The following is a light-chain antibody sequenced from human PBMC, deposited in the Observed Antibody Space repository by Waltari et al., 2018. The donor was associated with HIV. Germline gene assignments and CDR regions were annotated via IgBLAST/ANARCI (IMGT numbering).Light chain of an antibody. Sequence: SYELTQPPSVSVSPGQTASITCSGDKLGDKYACWYQQTLCQSPVLVIYQDSKRPSGIPERFSGPNSGNTATLTISGTQAMDEADYYCQAWDSSTSLVFGGGTKLTVL. J-gene: IGLJ2*01. CDR3: QAWDSSTSLV. CDR1: KLGDKY. CDR2: QDS. V-gene: IGLV3-1*01.